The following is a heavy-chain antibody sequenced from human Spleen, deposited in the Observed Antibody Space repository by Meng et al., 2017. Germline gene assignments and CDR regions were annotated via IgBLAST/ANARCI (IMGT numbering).Heavy chain of an antibody. J-gene: IGHJ6*02. CDR3: ARGSRQIIVVVVAATSYGMDV. V-gene: IGHV3-23*01. CDR2: ISGSGGST. D-gene: IGHD2-15*01. Sequence: GESLKISCAASGFTFSSYAMSWVRQAPGKGLEWVSAISGSGGSTYYADSVKGRFTISRDNSKNTLYLQMNSLRAEDTAVYYCARGSRQIIVVVVAATSYGMDVWGQGTTVTVSS. CDR1: GFTFSSYA.